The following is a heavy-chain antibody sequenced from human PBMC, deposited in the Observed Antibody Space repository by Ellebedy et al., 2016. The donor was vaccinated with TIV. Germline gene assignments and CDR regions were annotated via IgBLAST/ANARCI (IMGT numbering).Heavy chain of an antibody. J-gene: IGHJ4*02. V-gene: IGHV3-66*01. CDR2: FYSGGST. CDR3: AKRTSGWWVFDY. CDR1: GFTVSSNY. D-gene: IGHD6-19*01. Sequence: GESLKISCAASGFTVSSNYMSWVRQAPGKGLEWVSVFYSGGSTYYADSVKGRFTISRDNSKNTLYLQMNSLRAEDTAVYYCAKRTSGWWVFDYWGQGTLVTVSS.